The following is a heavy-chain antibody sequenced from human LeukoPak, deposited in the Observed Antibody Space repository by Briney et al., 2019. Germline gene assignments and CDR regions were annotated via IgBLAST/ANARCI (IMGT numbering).Heavy chain of an antibody. CDR2: IYVTGST. J-gene: IGHJ6*03. Sequence: SETLSLTCTVSGGPIINYYWSWIRQPAGTGLEWVGRIYVTGSTIYNPSLQSRLSMSVDTSKDQFSLRLTSVTAADTAVYYCARLKYYDSTGYSPGYYMDVWGKGITVTVSS. CDR1: GGPIINYY. CDR3: ARLKYYDSTGYSPGYYMDV. D-gene: IGHD3-22*01. V-gene: IGHV4-4*07.